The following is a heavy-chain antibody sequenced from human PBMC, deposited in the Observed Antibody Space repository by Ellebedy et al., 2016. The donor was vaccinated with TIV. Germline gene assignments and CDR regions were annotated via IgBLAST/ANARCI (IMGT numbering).Heavy chain of an antibody. CDR2: IYYSGST. J-gene: IGHJ4*02. Sequence: MPSETLSLTCTVSGGSISSSSYYWGWIRQPPGKGLEWIGYIYYSGSTNYNPSLKSRVTISVDTSKNQFSLKLSSVTAADTAVYYCARARGGMVRGVISGFIDYWGQGTLVTVSS. D-gene: IGHD3-10*01. CDR1: GGSISSSSYY. CDR3: ARARGGMVRGVISGFIDY. V-gene: IGHV4-61*05.